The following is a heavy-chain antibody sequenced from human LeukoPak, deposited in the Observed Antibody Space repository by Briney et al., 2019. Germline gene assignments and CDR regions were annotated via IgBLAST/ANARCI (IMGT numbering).Heavy chain of an antibody. CDR3: AREGDSSGYYYGVDY. D-gene: IGHD3-22*01. Sequence: RGASVKVSCKASGYTFTSYYMHWVRQAPGQGLEWMGIINPSGGSTSYAQKFQGRVTMTRDTSTSTVYMELSSLRSEDTAVYHCAREGDSSGYYYGVDYWGQGTLVTVSS. CDR1: GYTFTSYY. V-gene: IGHV1-46*01. J-gene: IGHJ4*02. CDR2: INPSGGST.